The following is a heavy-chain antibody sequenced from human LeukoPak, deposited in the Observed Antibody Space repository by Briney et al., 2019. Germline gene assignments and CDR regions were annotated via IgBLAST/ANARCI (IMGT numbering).Heavy chain of an antibody. CDR3: ARSSIPGDTLRFLEWLSPDAFDI. CDR1: GYTFTSYD. V-gene: IGHV1-8*01. D-gene: IGHD3-3*01. J-gene: IGHJ3*02. Sequence: ASVKVSCKASGYTFTSYDIDWVRQATGQGLEWMGWMNPNSGNTGYAQKFQGRVTMTRNTSISTAYMELSSLRSEDTAVYYCARSSIPGDTLRFLEWLSPDAFDIWGQGTMVTVSS. CDR2: MNPNSGNT.